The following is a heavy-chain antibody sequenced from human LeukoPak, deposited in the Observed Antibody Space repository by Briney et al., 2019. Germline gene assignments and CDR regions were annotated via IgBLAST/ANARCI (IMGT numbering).Heavy chain of an antibody. CDR3: ARNSSGWSFDY. J-gene: IGHJ4*01. CDR1: GDSISSGSYY. V-gene: IGHV4-39*01. D-gene: IGHD6-19*01. Sequence: SETLSLTCTVSGDSISSGSYYWGWIRQSPGKDLERIGSIYYSGSTHYNPSLKSRVTISVDTSKKQFSLKLSSVTAADTAVYYCARNSSGWSFDYWGQGTLVTVSS. CDR2: IYYSGST.